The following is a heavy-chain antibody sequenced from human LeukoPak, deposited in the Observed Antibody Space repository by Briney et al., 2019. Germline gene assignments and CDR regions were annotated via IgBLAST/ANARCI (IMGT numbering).Heavy chain of an antibody. Sequence: SETLSLTCAVYGGSFSGYYWSWIRQPPGKGLEWIWEINYSGSTNYNPSLKSRVTISVDTSKNQFSLKLSSVTAADTAVYYCARRVVVVAATERCDWFDPWGQGTLVTVSS. CDR3: ARRVVVVAATERCDWFDP. CDR2: INYSGST. V-gene: IGHV4-34*01. J-gene: IGHJ5*02. D-gene: IGHD2-15*01. CDR1: GGSFSGYY.